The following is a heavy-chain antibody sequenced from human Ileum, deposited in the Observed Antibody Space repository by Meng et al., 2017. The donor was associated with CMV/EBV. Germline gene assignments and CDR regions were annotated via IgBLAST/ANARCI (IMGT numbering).Heavy chain of an antibody. CDR1: VIICSLHF. CDR3: ARGYGDY. Sequence: EARLVVSGGGFFPTWESMTFFCAAVVIICSLHFMNWGRQAPGKGLRWVSVFFTGRSKYYADSVKGRFTISRDNSKNTLYLQMNSLRSEDTAVYYCARGYGDYWGQGTLVTVSS. V-gene: IGHV3-53*01. D-gene: IGHD1-1*01. CDR2: FFTGRSK. J-gene: IGHJ4*02.